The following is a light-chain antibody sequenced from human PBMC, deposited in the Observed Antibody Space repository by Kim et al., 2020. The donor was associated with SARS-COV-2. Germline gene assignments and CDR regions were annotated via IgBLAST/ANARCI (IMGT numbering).Light chain of an antibody. V-gene: IGKV1-39*01. CDR1: QSISSH. Sequence: DIQMTQSPSSMSASVGDRVTITCRTTQSISSHLNWYQQKPGRAPKLLISAASTLQGGVPSRFSGSGSETDFTLTISSLQPEDFATYFCQQSYITPFTFGPGTKVDIK. CDR3: QQSYITPFT. J-gene: IGKJ3*01. CDR2: AAS.